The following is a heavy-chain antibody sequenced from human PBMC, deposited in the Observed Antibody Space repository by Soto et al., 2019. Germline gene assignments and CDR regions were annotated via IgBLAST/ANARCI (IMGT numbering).Heavy chain of an antibody. V-gene: IGHV3-30*18. CDR1: GFTFSSYG. Sequence: LRLSCAASGFTFSSYGMHWVRQAPGKGLEWVAVISYDGSNKYYADSVKGRFTTSRDNSKNTLYLQMNSLRAEDTAVYYCAKARIAVAVTYYYYGMDVWGQGTTVTVSS. CDR3: AKARIAVAVTYYYYGMDV. J-gene: IGHJ6*02. D-gene: IGHD6-19*01. CDR2: ISYDGSNK.